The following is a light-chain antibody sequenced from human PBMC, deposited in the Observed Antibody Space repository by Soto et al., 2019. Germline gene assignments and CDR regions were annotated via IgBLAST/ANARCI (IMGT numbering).Light chain of an antibody. J-gene: IGKJ1*01. Sequence: DIHMTQSPSSLSASVEDRVIITCRASQSISNHLNWYQQKPGKAPKLLIFAASSLQSGVPSRFSGSGSGPDFTLTISSLQPEDFATYYCQQSYSSPPTFGQGTKVDIK. V-gene: IGKV1-39*01. CDR2: AAS. CDR3: QQSYSSPPT. CDR1: QSISNH.